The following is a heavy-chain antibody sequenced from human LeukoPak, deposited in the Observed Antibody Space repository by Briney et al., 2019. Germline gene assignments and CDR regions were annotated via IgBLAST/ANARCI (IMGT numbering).Heavy chain of an antibody. J-gene: IGHJ4*02. Sequence: PSETLSLTCTVSGGAINSSSYYWGWIRQPPGKGLEWIGSIFYSGSTYYNPSLKSRVTISVDTSKNQFSLKLSSGTAADTAVYYCARGWLQTTYGIDYWGQGTLVTVSS. D-gene: IGHD5-24*01. CDR2: IFYSGST. CDR1: GGAINSSSYY. CDR3: ARGWLQTTYGIDY. V-gene: IGHV4-39*07.